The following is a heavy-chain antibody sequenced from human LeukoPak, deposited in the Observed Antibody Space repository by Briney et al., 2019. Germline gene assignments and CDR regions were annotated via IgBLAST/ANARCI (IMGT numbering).Heavy chain of an antibody. CDR1: GASIDTYY. D-gene: IGHD5/OR15-5a*01. J-gene: IGHJ4*02. Sequence: PSETLSLTCTVSGASIDTYYWTWIRQPPGKGLEWIGDLSYSGSTSYSPSLKSRVTTSADTSANQVSLRLTSVTAPDTAIYFCACLSVSHNNYFDYWGQGTLVTVSS. CDR3: ACLSVSHNNYFDY. V-gene: IGHV4-59*08. CDR2: LSYSGST.